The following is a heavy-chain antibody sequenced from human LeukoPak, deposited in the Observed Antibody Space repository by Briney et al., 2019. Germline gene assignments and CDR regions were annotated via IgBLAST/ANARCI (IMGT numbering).Heavy chain of an antibody. CDR3: AREVSSGWAPGGMDV. CDR1: GYTFTGYY. J-gene: IGHJ6*02. Sequence: GRSLRLSCAASGYTFTGYYMHWVRQAPGQGLEWMGRINPNSGGTNYAQKFQGRVTMTRDTSISTAYMELSRLRSDDTAVYYCAREVSSGWAPGGMDVWGQGTTVTVSS. V-gene: IGHV1-2*06. CDR2: INPNSGGT. D-gene: IGHD6-19*01.